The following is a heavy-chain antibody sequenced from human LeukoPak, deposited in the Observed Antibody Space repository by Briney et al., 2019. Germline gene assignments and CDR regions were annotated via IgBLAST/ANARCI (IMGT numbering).Heavy chain of an antibody. D-gene: IGHD6-19*01. CDR3: ARSFERYTTVAGTLDY. V-gene: IGHV4-61*02. Sequence: PSQTLSLTCTVSGGSISSGSYYWNWIRQPAGKGLEWIGRIYTSGSTNYNPSLKSRVTMSVDTSKNQFSLKLSSVTAADTAVYYCARSFERYTTVAGTLDYWGQGTLVTVSS. CDR2: IYTSGST. CDR1: GGSISSGSYY. J-gene: IGHJ4*02.